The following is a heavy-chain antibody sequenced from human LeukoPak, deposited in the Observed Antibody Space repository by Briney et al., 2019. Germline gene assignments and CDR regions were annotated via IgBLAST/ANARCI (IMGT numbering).Heavy chain of an antibody. CDR3: ARAYFYNGMDV. CDR1: GVSITSGDYS. V-gene: IGHV4-30-2*01. CDR2: IYHSGNT. Sequence: SQTLSLTCAVSGVSITSGDYSWSWIRQPPGKGLEWIGYIYHSGNTYYNPSLKSRVTISVDRSKNHFSLRLTSVTAADTAVYYCARAYFYNGMDVWGQGTTVTVSS. J-gene: IGHJ6*02.